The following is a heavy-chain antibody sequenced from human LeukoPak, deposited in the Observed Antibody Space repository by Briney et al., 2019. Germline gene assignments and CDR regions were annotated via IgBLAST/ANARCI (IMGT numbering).Heavy chain of an antibody. D-gene: IGHD2-15*01. CDR1: GASIRSGDYY. J-gene: IGHJ3*02. Sequence: PSETLSLTCTVCGASIRSGDYYWSWIRQPPGKGLEWIGYIYDSGSTYYNPSLKSRITISVDTSENRFSLKLSSVTATDTAVYYCARDCSGGSCHGAFDIWGQGTMVTVSS. CDR3: ARDCSGGSCHGAFDI. CDR2: IYDSGST. V-gene: IGHV4-30-4*01.